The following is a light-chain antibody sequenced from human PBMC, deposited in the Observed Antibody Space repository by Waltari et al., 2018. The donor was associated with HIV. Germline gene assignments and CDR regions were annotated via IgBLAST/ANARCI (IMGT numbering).Light chain of an antibody. CDR3: AAWDDSLNGPV. V-gene: IGLV1-44*01. Sequence: QSVLTKSPSASATPGPRVPISCSGSGSNIGSNNVHWYQQVPGPAPNLLTYRNNRRPSGVPDRFSGSKSGASASLAISGLQSEDEADYYCAAWDDSLNGPVFGGGTRLTVL. CDR1: GSNIGSNN. J-gene: IGLJ2*01. CDR2: RNN.